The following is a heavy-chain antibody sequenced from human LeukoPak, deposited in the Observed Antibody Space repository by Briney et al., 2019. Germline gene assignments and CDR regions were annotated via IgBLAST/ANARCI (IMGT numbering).Heavy chain of an antibody. V-gene: IGHV1-69-2*01. CDR1: GYTFTDYH. J-gene: IGHJ4*02. Sequence: ASVKVSCKVSGYTFTDYHLHWVQQAPGKGLEWMGSVDPEEAETIYAEKFQGRVTISADTSRNTAYMEMRSLRSEDTAIYYCTTWGGAGAAVASDFGYWGQGTLVTVSS. CDR2: VDPEEAET. D-gene: IGHD6-19*01. CDR3: TTWGGAGAAVASDFGY.